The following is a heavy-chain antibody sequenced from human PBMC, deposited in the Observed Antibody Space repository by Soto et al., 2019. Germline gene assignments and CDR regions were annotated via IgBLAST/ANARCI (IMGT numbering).Heavy chain of an antibody. J-gene: IGHJ5*02. CDR1: GFSVSSTY. CDR2: LYKNDDT. D-gene: IGHD4-17*01. V-gene: IGHV3-53*01. Sequence: GGSLRLSCKASGFSVSSTYMSWVRQVPGKGLEWVSSLYKNDDTYYAESVRGRFTISRDSSKNSLYLQMSSLSADDTAVYYCARALGTVTRVPWPQGSNPW. CDR3: ARALGTVTRVPWPQGSNP.